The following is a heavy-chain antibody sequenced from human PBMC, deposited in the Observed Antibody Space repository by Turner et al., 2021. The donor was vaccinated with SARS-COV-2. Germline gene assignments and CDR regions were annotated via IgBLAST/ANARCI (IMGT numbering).Heavy chain of an antibody. J-gene: IGHJ4*02. CDR1: GFTFRSYA. V-gene: IGHV3-23*01. D-gene: IGHD6-13*01. CDR2: SSGSGGRT. CDR3: AKTHGAAAGTVYY. Sequence: EVKLLESGGGLVQPGGSLRLSCAASGFTFRSYAMSWVRQAQGKGLEWGSASSGSGGRTYYADSVKGSFTSSRDNSKNTLYLQMNSLRAEETAVYYCAKTHGAAAGTVYYRGQGTLVTVSS.